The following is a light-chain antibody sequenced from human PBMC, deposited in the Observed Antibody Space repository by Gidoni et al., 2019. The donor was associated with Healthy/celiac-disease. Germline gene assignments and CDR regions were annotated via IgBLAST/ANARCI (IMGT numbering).Light chain of an antibody. CDR2: NNS. V-gene: IGLV1-44*01. CDR1: YSSVGINT. J-gene: IGLJ3*02. Sequence: VLTQPPSVSGTPGQRVTISCSGTYSSVGINTVNWYQQFPGAAPVLLILNNSQRPSGVPDRFSGSKSGTSASLAISGLQSEDAADYFCASWEDTLNGPVFGGGTKVTVL. CDR3: ASWEDTLNGPV.